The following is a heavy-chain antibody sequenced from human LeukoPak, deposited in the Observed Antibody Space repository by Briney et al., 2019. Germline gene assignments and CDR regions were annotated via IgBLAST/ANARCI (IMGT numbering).Heavy chain of an antibody. CDR1: GYTFTSYG. D-gene: IGHD2-2*01. CDR3: ARDQGYCSSTSCYRDAFDI. V-gene: IGHV1-18*01. CDR2: ISAYNGNT. J-gene: IGHJ3*02. Sequence: ASVKVSCKASGYTFTSYGISWVRQAPGQGLEWMGWISAYNGNTNYAQKLQGRVTMTTDTSTSTAYMELRSLRSDDTAVYYCARDQGYCSSTSCYRDAFDIWGQGTMVTVSS.